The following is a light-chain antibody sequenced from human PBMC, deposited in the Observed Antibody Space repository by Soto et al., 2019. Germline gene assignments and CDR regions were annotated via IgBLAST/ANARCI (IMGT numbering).Light chain of an antibody. CDR2: DAS. CDR3: QQYTSYSEA. V-gene: IGKV1-5*01. CDR1: QSISSW. Sequence: DIQITQSPSTLSASVSDRVTITCRASQSISSWLAWYQQKPGKAPKLLIYDASSLESGVPSRFSGSGSGTEFTLTISSLQPDDFATYYCQQYTSYSEAFGQGTKVDI. J-gene: IGKJ1*01.